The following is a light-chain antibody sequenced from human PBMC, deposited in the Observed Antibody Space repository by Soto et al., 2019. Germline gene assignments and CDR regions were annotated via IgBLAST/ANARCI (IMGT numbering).Light chain of an antibody. Sequence: DLQMTQSPYSLSASVGARVTITCRASQSINNYLHWYEQKPGKAPKVLIYAASSLQSGVPSRFSGSGSGTDFTLTLSSMQPESVATYYLHQKYNTPWTFGQGTKVEIK. CDR3: HQKYNTPWT. V-gene: IGKV1-39*01. CDR1: QSINNY. J-gene: IGKJ1*01. CDR2: AAS.